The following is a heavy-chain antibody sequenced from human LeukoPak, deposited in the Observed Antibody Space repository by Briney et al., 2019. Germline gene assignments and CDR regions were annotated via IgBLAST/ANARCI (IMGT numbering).Heavy chain of an antibody. CDR3: AKDSSSSWPYYFDY. J-gene: IGHJ4*02. D-gene: IGHD6-13*01. CDR2: ISWNSGSI. CDR1: GFTFDDYA. Sequence: TGGSLRLSCAASGFTFDDYAMHWVRQAPGKGLEWVSGISWNSGSIGYADSVKGRFTISRDNAKNSLYLQMNSLRAEDTALYYCAKDSSSSWPYYFDYWGQGTLVTVSP. V-gene: IGHV3-9*01.